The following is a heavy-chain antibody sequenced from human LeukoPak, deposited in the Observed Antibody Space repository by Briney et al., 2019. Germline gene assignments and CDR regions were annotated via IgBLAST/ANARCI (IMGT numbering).Heavy chain of an antibody. D-gene: IGHD3-22*01. Sequence: PGGSLRLSCAASGFTFSSYAMSWVRQAPGKGLEWVSAISGSGGSTYYADSVKGRFTISRDNSKNTLYLQMNSLRAEDMAVYYCAKGQGYVSSGYYGFGFDYWGQGTLVTVSS. V-gene: IGHV3-23*01. CDR3: AKGQGYVSSGYYGFGFDY. CDR1: GFTFSSYA. J-gene: IGHJ4*02. CDR2: ISGSGGST.